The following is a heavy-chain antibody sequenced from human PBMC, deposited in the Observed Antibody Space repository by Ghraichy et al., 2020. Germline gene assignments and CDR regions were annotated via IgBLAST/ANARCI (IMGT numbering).Heavy chain of an antibody. CDR3: ARGSTYYYGSGSQFYYFDY. D-gene: IGHD3-10*01. CDR1: GGTFSSYA. CDR2: IIPIFGTA. Sequence: SVKVSCKASGGTFSSYAISWVRQAPGQGLEWMGGIIPIFGTANYAQKFQGRVTITADESTSTAYMELSSLRSEDTAVYYCARGSTYYYGSGSQFYYFDYWGQGTLVTVSS. J-gene: IGHJ4*02. V-gene: IGHV1-69*13.